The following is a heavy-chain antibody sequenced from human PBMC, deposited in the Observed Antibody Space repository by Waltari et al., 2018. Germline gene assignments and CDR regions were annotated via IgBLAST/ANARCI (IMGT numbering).Heavy chain of an antibody. CDR3: ANLRIAGDY. CDR1: GFTFSSYA. Sequence: EVQLLESGGGLVQPGGSLRLSCAASGFTFSSYAMSWVRQAPGNGLEWVSVIYSGGSTYYADSGKGRVTISRDNSKNTLYLQMNSLRAEDTAVYYCANLRIAGDYWGQGTLVTVSS. CDR2: IYSGGST. J-gene: IGHJ4*02. D-gene: IGHD6-13*01. V-gene: IGHV3-23*03.